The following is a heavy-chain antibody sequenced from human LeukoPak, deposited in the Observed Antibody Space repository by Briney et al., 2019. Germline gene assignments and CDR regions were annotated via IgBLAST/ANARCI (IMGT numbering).Heavy chain of an antibody. CDR1: GFTFSSYA. D-gene: IGHD3-22*01. J-gene: IGHJ4*02. V-gene: IGHV3-23*01. Sequence: PGGSLRLSCAASGFTFSSYAMSWVRQAPGKGLEWVSAISGSGGSTYYADSVKGRFTISRDNSKNTLYLQMNSLRAEDTAVYYCAKDLIPWDYDSSGYSNWGQGTLVTVSS. CDR2: ISGSGGST. CDR3: AKDLIPWDYDSSGYSN.